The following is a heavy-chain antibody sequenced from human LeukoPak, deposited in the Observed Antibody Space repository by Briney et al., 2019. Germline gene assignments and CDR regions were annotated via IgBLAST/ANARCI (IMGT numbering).Heavy chain of an antibody. CDR1: GITLSNYG. Sequence: GGSLRLSCAVSGITLSNYGMSWGRQAPGRGLEWVAGISDSGGRTNYADSVKGRFTISRDNPKNTLYLQMKSLRGEATAVYFCAKRGVVIRVILVGFHKEAYYFDSWGQGALVTVSS. CDR2: ISDSGGRT. J-gene: IGHJ4*02. CDR3: AKRGVVIRVILVGFHKEAYYFDS. D-gene: IGHD3-22*01. V-gene: IGHV3-23*01.